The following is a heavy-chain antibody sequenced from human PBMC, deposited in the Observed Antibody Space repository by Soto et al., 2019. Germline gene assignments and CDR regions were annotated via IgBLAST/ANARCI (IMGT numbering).Heavy chain of an antibody. J-gene: IGHJ4*02. Sequence: EVQLLESGGGLVQPGGSLRLSCAASGFTFSSHGMTWVRQAPGKGLEWVSFSSATGAGTYYADSVKGRFTISRDNSKNTLYLQMTSLRAADTVVYYCAKDRRAGGNYGFYSDFWGQGALVIVSS. V-gene: IGHV3-23*01. CDR1: GFTFSSHG. CDR3: AKDRRAGGNYGFYSDF. D-gene: IGHD1-7*01. CDR2: SSATGAGT.